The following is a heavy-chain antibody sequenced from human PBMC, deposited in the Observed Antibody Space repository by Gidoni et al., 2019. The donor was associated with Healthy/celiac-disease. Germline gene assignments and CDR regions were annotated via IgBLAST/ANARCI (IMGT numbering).Heavy chain of an antibody. V-gene: IGHV3-23*01. CDR1: GFNFSSYA. J-gene: IGHJ4*02. Sequence: EVQLLESGGGLVQPGGSLRLSCAASGFNFSSYAMSWVRQAPGKGLEWVAAISGSGGSTYYADSVKGRFTISRDNSKNTLYLQMNSLRAEDTAVYYCAKSSLIVVAADDYWGQGTLVTVSS. CDR2: ISGSGGST. D-gene: IGHD3-22*01. CDR3: AKSSLIVVAADDY.